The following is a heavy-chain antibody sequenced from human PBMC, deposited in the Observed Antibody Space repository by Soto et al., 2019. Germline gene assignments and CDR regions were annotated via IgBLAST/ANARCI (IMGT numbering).Heavy chain of an antibody. D-gene: IGHD4-4*01. Sequence: GGSLRLSCAASGFTFSSYQMNWVRQAPGKGLEWVSYISSSGSTIYYADSVKGRFTISRDNAKNSLYLQMNSLRAEDTAVYYCARESDSNYDGMDVWGHGTTVTFSS. CDR1: GFTFSSYQ. V-gene: IGHV3-48*03. CDR3: ARESDSNYDGMDV. CDR2: ISSSGSTI. J-gene: IGHJ6*02.